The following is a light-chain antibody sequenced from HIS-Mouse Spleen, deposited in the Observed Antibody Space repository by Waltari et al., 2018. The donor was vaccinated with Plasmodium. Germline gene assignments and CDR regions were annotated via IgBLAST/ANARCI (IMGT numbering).Light chain of an antibody. J-gene: IGLJ3*02. CDR1: ALPKKY. CDR2: EDS. V-gene: IGLV3-10*01. CDR3: YSTDSSGNHRV. Sequence: SYELTQPPSVSVSPGQTARITCSGDALPKKYAYWYQQKSGQAPVLVIYEDSKRPSGLPDRFSGSSSGTMATLTSSGAQVEDEADYYCYSTDSSGNHRVFGGGTKLTVL.